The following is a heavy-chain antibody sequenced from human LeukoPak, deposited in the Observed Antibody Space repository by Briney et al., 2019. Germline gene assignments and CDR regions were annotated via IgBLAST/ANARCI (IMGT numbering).Heavy chain of an antibody. V-gene: IGHV3-33*01. D-gene: IGHD3-9*01. CDR3: TRDQTYDILTDRYYYYSGMDV. Sequence: GRSLRLSCAASGFTFSSYGMHWVRQAPGKGLEWVAVIWYDGSNKYYADSVKGRFTISRDNSKNTLYLQMNSVRAEDTAVYYCTRDQTYDILTDRYYYYSGMDVWGQGTTVTVSS. J-gene: IGHJ6*02. CDR2: IWYDGSNK. CDR1: GFTFSSYG.